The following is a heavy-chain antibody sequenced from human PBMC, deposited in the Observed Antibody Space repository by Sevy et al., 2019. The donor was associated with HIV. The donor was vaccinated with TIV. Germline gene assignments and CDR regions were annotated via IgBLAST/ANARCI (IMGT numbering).Heavy chain of an antibody. Sequence: GGSLRLSCAASGFTVSSNYMSWVRQAPGKGVEWVSVIYSGGSTYYADSVKGRFTISRDNSKNTLYLQMNSLRAEDTAVYYCARGSGNGGPREAFDIWGQGTMVTVSS. J-gene: IGHJ3*02. D-gene: IGHD3-10*01. V-gene: IGHV3-53*01. CDR3: ARGSGNGGPREAFDI. CDR2: IYSGGST. CDR1: GFTVSSNY.